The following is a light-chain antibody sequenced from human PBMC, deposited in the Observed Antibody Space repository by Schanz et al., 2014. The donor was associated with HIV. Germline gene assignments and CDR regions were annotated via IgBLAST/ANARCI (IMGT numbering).Light chain of an antibody. J-gene: IGKJ2*03. Sequence: AIRMTQSPSSLSASTGDRVTITCRASQDINTYLVWYQQKPGKAPKALIYAASTLQSGVPSRFSGSGSGTDFTLTISGLQSEDFATYYCQQCVTYPYSFGQGTRLDVK. CDR1: QDINTY. CDR3: QQCVTYPYS. V-gene: IGKV1-8*01. CDR2: AAS.